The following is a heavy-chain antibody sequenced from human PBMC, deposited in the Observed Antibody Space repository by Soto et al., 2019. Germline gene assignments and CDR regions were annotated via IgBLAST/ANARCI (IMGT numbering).Heavy chain of an antibody. CDR3: AREDNTALVWFDP. Sequence: AAVNVSCKASGYTFTGYYMHWVRQAPGQGLEWMGWINPNSGGTNYAQKFQGRVTMTRDTSISTAYMELSRLRSDDTAVYYCAREDNTALVWFDPWGQGTLVIVSS. CDR2: INPNSGGT. J-gene: IGHJ5*02. CDR1: GYTFTGYY. D-gene: IGHD1-1*01. V-gene: IGHV1-2*02.